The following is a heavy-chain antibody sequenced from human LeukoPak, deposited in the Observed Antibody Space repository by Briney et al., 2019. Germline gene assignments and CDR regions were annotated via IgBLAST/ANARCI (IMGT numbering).Heavy chain of an antibody. V-gene: IGHV3-74*01. Sequence: PGGSLRLSCAASGFTFSSHWMHWVRQAPGQGLVWVSRINSDGSSTSYADSVKGRFTISRDNAKNSLYLQMNSLRAEDTAVYYCARDRKVVAARYYVVGAFDIWGQGTMVTVSS. J-gene: IGHJ3*02. CDR2: INSDGSST. CDR1: GFTFSSHW. CDR3: ARDRKVVAARYYVVGAFDI. D-gene: IGHD2-15*01.